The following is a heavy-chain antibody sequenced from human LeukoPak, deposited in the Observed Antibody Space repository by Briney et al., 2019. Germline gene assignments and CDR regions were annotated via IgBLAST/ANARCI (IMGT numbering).Heavy chain of an antibody. D-gene: IGHD3-16*01. CDR1: DYSISSGYY. CDR3: ARQAGGY. J-gene: IGHJ4*02. V-gene: IGHV4-38-2*02. Sequence: SETLSLTCSVSDYSISSGYYWGWIRQPPGKGLEWIGEINHSGSTNYNPSLKSRVTISVDTSKNQFSLKLSSVTAADTAVYYCARQAGGYWGQGTLVTVSS. CDR2: INHSGST.